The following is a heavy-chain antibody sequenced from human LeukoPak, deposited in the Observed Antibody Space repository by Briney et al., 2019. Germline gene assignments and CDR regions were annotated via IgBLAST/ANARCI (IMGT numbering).Heavy chain of an antibody. J-gene: IGHJ4*02. CDR1: GFSFSSYA. Sequence: GGSLRLSCAASGFSFSSYALSWVRQAPGKGLEWVSGISWNSGSIGYADSVKGRFTISRDNAKNSLYLQMNSLRAEDMALYYCAKGADYDFWSGPGDYWGQGTLVTVSS. D-gene: IGHD3-3*01. CDR3: AKGADYDFWSGPGDY. CDR2: ISWNSGSI. V-gene: IGHV3-9*03.